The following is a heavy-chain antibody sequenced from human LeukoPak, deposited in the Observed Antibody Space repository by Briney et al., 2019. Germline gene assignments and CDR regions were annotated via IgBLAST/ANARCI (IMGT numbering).Heavy chain of an antibody. J-gene: IGHJ4*02. CDR3: AKGGYCSGGSCYPYYFDY. Sequence: GGSLRLSCAASGFTFSSYAMSWDRQAPGKGLEWVSAISGSGGSTYYADSVKGRFTISRDNSKNTLYLQMNSLRAEDTAVYYCAKGGYCSGGSCYPYYFDYWGQGTLVTVSS. V-gene: IGHV3-23*01. CDR2: ISGSGGST. CDR1: GFTFSSYA. D-gene: IGHD2-15*01.